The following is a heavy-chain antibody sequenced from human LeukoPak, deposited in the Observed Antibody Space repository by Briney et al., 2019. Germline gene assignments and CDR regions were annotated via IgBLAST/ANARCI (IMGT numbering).Heavy chain of an antibody. CDR3: ARETHTWNQLPLDY. CDR1: GFTFSSHS. D-gene: IGHD1-20*01. V-gene: IGHV3-21*01. J-gene: IGHJ4*02. Sequence: GGSLRLSCGASGFTFSSHSMDWVRQAPGKGLEWVSSISNNYNTYYAESVKGRSTISRDNAKNSLYLQMNSLRAEDTAVYYCARETHTWNQLPLDYWGQGTLVTVSS. CDR2: ISNNYNT.